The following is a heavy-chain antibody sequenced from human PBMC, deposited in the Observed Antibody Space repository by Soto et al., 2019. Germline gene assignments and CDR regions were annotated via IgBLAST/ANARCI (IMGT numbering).Heavy chain of an antibody. D-gene: IGHD3-10*01. CDR2: ISWNSGSI. CDR3: AKGTSALLWFGELLDY. CDR1: GFTFDDYA. J-gene: IGHJ4*02. V-gene: IGHV3-9*01. Sequence: EVQLVESGGGLVQPGRSLRLSCAASGFTFDDYAMHWVRQAPGKGLEWVSGISWNSGSIGYADSVKGRFTISRDNAKNSLYLQMNSLRAEDTALYYCAKGTSALLWFGELLDYWGQGTLVTVSS.